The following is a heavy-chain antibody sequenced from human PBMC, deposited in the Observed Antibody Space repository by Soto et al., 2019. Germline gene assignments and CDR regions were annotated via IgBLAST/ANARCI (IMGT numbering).Heavy chain of an antibody. CDR1: GGTFSSYA. J-gene: IGHJ3*02. V-gene: IGHV1-69*01. Sequence: QVQLVQSGAEVKKPGSSVKVSCKASGGTFSSYAISWVRQAPGQGLEWMGGIIPIFGTANYAQKFQGRVTITADESTSTAYMELSSLRSEDTAVYYCAREVGQRWLQDDAFDIWAKGQWSPSLQ. CDR2: IIPIFGTA. CDR3: AREVGQRWLQDDAFDI. D-gene: IGHD5-12*01.